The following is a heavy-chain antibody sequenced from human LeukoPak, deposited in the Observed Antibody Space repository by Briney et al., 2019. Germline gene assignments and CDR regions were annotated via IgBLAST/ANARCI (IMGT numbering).Heavy chain of an antibody. Sequence: GGSLRLSCAASGFTFSSYAMHWVRQAPGKGLEWVAVISYDGSNKYYADSVKGRFTISRDNSKNTLYLQMNSLRAEDTAVYYCAKDHFYDSGTFLDYWGQGILVTVSS. V-gene: IGHV3-30-3*01. D-gene: IGHD5/OR15-5a*01. CDR2: ISYDGSNK. CDR1: GFTFSSYA. J-gene: IGHJ4*02. CDR3: AKDHFYDSGTFLDY.